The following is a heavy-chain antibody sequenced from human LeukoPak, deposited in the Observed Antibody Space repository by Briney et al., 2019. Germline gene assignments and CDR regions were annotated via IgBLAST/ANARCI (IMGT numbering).Heavy chain of an antibody. CDR3: AGDSVRGLTSFDY. J-gene: IGHJ4*02. Sequence: PGGSLRLSCTASGFTFSDYYMSWIRQAPGKGLEWVSYISSSGSTIYYADSVKGRFTISRDNAKNSLYLQMNSLRAEDTAVYYCAGDSVRGLTSFDYWGQGTLVTVSS. D-gene: IGHD3-10*02. CDR1: GFTFSDYY. CDR2: ISSSGSTI. V-gene: IGHV3-11*01.